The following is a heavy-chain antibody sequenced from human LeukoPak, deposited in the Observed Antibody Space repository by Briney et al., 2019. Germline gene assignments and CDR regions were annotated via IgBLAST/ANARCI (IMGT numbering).Heavy chain of an antibody. Sequence: ASVTVSCTASGCTFTSYAISWVRQAPGQGLEWMGGIIPIFGTANYAQKFQGRVTITADESTSTAYMELSSLRSEDTAVYYCARDYIAVAGTSAYNWFDPWGQGTLVTVSS. CDR2: IIPIFGTA. D-gene: IGHD6-19*01. J-gene: IGHJ5*02. CDR1: GCTFTSYA. CDR3: ARDYIAVAGTSAYNWFDP. V-gene: IGHV1-69*13.